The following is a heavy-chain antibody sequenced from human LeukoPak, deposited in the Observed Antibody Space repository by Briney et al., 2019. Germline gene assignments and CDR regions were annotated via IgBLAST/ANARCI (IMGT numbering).Heavy chain of an antibody. V-gene: IGHV3-23*01. CDR1: GFTFSSYA. J-gene: IGHJ4*02. D-gene: IGHD6-13*01. CDR3: AKDLRAVAAAADNDY. Sequence: GGSLRLSCAASGFTFSSYAMSWVRQAPEKGLEWVSAISGSGGSTYYADSVKGRFTISRDNSKNTLYLQMNSLRAEDTAVYYCAKDLRAVAAAADNDYWGQGTLVTVSS. CDR2: ISGSGGST.